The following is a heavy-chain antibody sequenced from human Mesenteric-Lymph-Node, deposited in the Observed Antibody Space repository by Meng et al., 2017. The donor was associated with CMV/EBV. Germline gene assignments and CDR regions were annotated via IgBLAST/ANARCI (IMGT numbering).Heavy chain of an antibody. V-gene: IGHV1-69*02. CDR1: GGTFSSYT. CDR3: ARADSSVVGGGAFDI. Sequence: SVKVSCKASGGTFSSYTISWVRQAPGQGLEWMGRIIPILGIANYAQKFQGRVTITADKSTSTAYMELSSLRSEDTAVYYCARADSSVVGGGAFDIWGQGTMVTVSS. CDR2: IIPILGIA. J-gene: IGHJ3*02. D-gene: IGHD3-22*01.